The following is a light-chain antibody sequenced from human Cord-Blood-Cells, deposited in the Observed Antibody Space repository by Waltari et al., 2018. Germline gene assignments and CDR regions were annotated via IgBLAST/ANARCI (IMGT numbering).Light chain of an antibody. CDR1: SSDVGGYNY. J-gene: IGLJ1*01. CDR2: DVS. V-gene: IGLV2-14*01. Sequence: QSALTQPASVSGSPGQSITISCTGTSSDVGGYNYVSRYQQHTGKAPKLRIYDVSNRPSAVSTRFSGPKTGNTASLTISEVQAEDEADYYCSSYSSSSTYVFGTGTKVTVL. CDR3: SSYSSSSTYV.